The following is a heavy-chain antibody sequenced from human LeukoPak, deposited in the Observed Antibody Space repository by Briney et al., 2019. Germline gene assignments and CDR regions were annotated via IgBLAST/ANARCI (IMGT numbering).Heavy chain of an antibody. CDR3: VTYQLLLYGFDY. CDR2: FYSGGST. V-gene: IGHV3-66*01. D-gene: IGHD2-2*01. Sequence: GGSLRLSCVASGFTVSSNYMSWVCQAPGKGLEWVSMFYSGGSTFYADSVKGRFTIARDSSKNTLYLQMNTLRAEDTAVYYCVTYQLLLYGFDYWGQGTLVTVSS. J-gene: IGHJ4*02. CDR1: GFTVSSNY.